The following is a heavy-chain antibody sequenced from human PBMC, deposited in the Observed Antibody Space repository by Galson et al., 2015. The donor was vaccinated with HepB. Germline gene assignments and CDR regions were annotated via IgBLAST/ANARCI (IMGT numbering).Heavy chain of an antibody. CDR1: GFFFNNYA. J-gene: IGHJ6*02. V-gene: IGHV4-34*01. CDR3: ARGRSGRKTFFDSGSFRDYGMDV. D-gene: IGHD3-10*01. Sequence: LRLSCAASGFFFNNYAMNWVRQAPGKGLEWIGEIKHSGSTDYNPSLKSRVTISIDTSRNQFSLRLSSVTAADTAVYYCARGRSGRKTFFDSGSFRDYGMDVWGQGTTVTVSS. CDR2: IKHSGST.